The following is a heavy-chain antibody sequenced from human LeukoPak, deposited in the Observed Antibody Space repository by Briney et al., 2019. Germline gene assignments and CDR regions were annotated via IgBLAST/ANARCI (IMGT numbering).Heavy chain of an antibody. CDR1: GFTFSSYS. CDR2: ISSSSSYI. CDR3: ARDALMAHAFDI. J-gene: IGHJ3*02. Sequence: GGSLRLSCAASGFTFSSYSMNWVRQAPGKGLEWVSSISSSSSYIYYADSVKGRFTISRDNAKNSLYLQMNSLRAEDTAVYYCARDALMAHAFDIWGQGTMVTVSS. D-gene: IGHD2-8*01. V-gene: IGHV3-21*01.